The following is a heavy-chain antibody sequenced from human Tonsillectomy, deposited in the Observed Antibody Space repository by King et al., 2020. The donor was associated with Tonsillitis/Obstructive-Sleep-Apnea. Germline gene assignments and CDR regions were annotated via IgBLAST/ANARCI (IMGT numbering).Heavy chain of an antibody. CDR3: ARDNEAARRGGYFDY. Sequence: VQLVESGGGVVQPGRSLRLSCAASGFTFSSYAMLWVRQAPGKGLEWVALISYDGTNKYFADSVKGRFTISRDNSKNTLFLQMNSLRAEDTAVYYCARDNEAARRGGYFDYWGQGTLVTVSS. CDR1: GFTFSSYA. J-gene: IGHJ4*02. CDR2: ISYDGTNK. D-gene: IGHD6-6*01. V-gene: IGHV3-30*04.